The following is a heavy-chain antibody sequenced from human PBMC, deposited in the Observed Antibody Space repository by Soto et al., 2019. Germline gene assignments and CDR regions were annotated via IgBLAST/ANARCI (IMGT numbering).Heavy chain of an antibody. Sequence: QVQLVQSGAEVRKPGASVKVSCKASGYTFTSYNIHWVRQAPGQGLEWRAIIYARGVSTTYAQNLQGRVTVTRDTSTSTVYVELSSLRSDDTANYVCFRGGFDDYEKEGHYWGQGTLVTVSS. V-gene: IGHV1-46*01. J-gene: IGHJ4*02. CDR2: IYARGVST. CDR3: FRGGFDDYEKEGHY. D-gene: IGHD4-17*01. CDR1: GYTFTSYN.